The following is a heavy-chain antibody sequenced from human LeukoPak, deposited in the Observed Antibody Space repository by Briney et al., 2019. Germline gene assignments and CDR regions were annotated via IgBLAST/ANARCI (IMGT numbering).Heavy chain of an antibody. D-gene: IGHD1-26*01. CDR1: GGSISSSSYY. CDR3: ARKSGNYYGRSYYYYMDV. Sequence: PSETLSLTCTVSGGSISSSSYYWGWLRQPPGKGLEWIGCIYYSGSTYYNPSLKSRVTISVDTSKNQFSLKLSSVTAADTAVYYCARKSGNYYGRSYYYYMDVWGKGTTVTVSS. CDR2: IYYSGST. V-gene: IGHV4-39*07. J-gene: IGHJ6*03.